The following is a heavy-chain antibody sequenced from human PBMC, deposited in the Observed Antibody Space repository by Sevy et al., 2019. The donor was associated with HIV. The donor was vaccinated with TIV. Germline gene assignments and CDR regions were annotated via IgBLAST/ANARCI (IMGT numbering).Heavy chain of an antibody. CDR2: ISAGGST. V-gene: IGHV3-23*01. CDR1: RFTFSSYA. CDR3: AKSFPHDAFDI. Sequence: GGSLRLSCAASRFTFSSYAMSWVRLAPGKGLEWVSAISAGGSTFYADFVKARFTISRDNSKNTLYLQMNSLRVEDTAVYYCAKSFPHDAFDIWGQGTMVTVSS. J-gene: IGHJ3*02.